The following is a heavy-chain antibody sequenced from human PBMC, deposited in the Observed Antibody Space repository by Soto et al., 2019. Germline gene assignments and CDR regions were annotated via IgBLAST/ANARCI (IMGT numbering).Heavy chain of an antibody. D-gene: IGHD6-19*01. Sequence: QVQLVQSGAEVKKPGSSVKVSCKASGGTFSRYAISWVRQAPGQGLEWMGGITPMFGTANYAQKCQGRVTSSEEVATRTAHREQRSRRSEDTAGHYWAKTRGSAVAGPGRFDLWGRGTLVIVSS. CDR3: AKTRGSAVAGPGRFDL. CDR2: ITPMFGTA. V-gene: IGHV1-69*12. J-gene: IGHJ2*01. CDR1: GGTFSRYA.